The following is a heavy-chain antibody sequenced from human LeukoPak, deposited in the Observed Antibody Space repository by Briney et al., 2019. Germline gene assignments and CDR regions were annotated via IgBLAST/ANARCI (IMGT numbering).Heavy chain of an antibody. V-gene: IGHV3-11*01. CDR3: AREGPYYYDSLFDY. CDR2: ISYSGDTI. D-gene: IGHD3-22*01. CDR1: EFTFSDYY. J-gene: IGHJ4*02. Sequence: GGSLRLSCAASEFTFSDYYMSWIRQAPGKGLEWVPYISYSGDTIYYADSVKGRFTVSRDNAKNSLYLQMNSLRAEDTAVYYCAREGPYYYDSLFDYWGQGTLVTVSS.